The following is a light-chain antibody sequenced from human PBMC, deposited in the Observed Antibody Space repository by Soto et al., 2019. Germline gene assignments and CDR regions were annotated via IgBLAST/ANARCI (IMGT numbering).Light chain of an antibody. CDR2: AAS. CDR3: QLSNNWPPWT. Sequence: EIVMTQSPATLSVSPGERANLSCRASQSVRNNLAWYQQKPGQAPRLLIYAASTRATGIPARFSGSGSGTEFTLTISSLQSEDFAVYYCQLSNNWPPWTFGQGTKVEVK. J-gene: IGKJ1*01. V-gene: IGKV3-15*01. CDR1: QSVRNN.